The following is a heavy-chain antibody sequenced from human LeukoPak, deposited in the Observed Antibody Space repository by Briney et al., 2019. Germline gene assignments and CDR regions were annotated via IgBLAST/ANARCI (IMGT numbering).Heavy chain of an antibody. Sequence: ASVKVSGKASGYTFTGYYMHWVRQAPGQGLEWMGWINPNSGGTNYAQKFQGRVTMTRDTSISTAYMELSRLRSDDTAVYYCARVIGYCSSSRCSPFDYWGQGTLVTVSS. D-gene: IGHD2-2*03. V-gene: IGHV1-2*02. CDR3: ARVIGYCSSSRCSPFDY. J-gene: IGHJ4*02. CDR2: INPNSGGT. CDR1: GYTFTGYY.